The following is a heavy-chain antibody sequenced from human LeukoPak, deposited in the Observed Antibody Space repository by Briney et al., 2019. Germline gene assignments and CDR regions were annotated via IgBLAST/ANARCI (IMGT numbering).Heavy chain of an antibody. V-gene: IGHV3-23*01. Sequence: GGSLRLSCAAPGFTFSSYAMSWVRQAPGKGLEWVSAISGSGGSTYYADSVKGRFTISRDNSKNTLYLQMNSLRAEDTAVYYCAKAYYYDSSGYHVFDYWGQGTLVTVSS. CDR3: AKAYYYDSSGYHVFDY. CDR1: GFTFSSYA. J-gene: IGHJ4*02. D-gene: IGHD3-22*01. CDR2: ISGSGGST.